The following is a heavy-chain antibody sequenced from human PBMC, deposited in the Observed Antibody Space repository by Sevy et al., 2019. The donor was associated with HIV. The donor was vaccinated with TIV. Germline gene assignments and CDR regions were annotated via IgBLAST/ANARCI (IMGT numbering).Heavy chain of an antibody. D-gene: IGHD6-19*01. CDR2: ISGSGGST. CDR3: AKESSASSGWYQGVDAFDI. CDR1: GFTFSSYA. V-gene: IGHV3-23*01. J-gene: IGHJ3*02. Sequence: GGAVRLSCAASGFTFSSYAMSWVRQAPGKGLEWVSAISGSGGSTYYADSVKGRFTISRDNSKNTLYLQMNSLRAGDTAVYSCAKESSASSGWYQGVDAFDIWGRGTMVTVSS.